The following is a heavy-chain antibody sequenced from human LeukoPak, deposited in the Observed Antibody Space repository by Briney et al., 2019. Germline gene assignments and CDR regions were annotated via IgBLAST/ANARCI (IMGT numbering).Heavy chain of an antibody. Sequence: SGPTLAHPPQTLTLTFTFSGFSLTTSGLRVGWIRQPPGKALELLALIDWADDKYYTTSLKTRLTISKDTSKKQVALTTADMHPVDTATYYCARYGFHSGNYHDAFDFWGQGTMVTVSS. CDR3: ARYGFHSGNYHDAFDF. CDR2: IDWADDK. CDR1: GFSLTTSGLR. D-gene: IGHD1-26*01. J-gene: IGHJ3*01. V-gene: IGHV2-70*01.